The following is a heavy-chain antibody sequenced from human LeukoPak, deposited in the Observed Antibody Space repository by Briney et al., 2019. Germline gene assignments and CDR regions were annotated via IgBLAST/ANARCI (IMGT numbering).Heavy chain of an antibody. V-gene: IGHV1-2*02. J-gene: IGHJ6*03. Sequence: GASVKVSCKASGYTFTGYYMHWVRQAPGQGLEWMGWINPNSGGTNYAQKFQGRVTMTRDTSISTAYMELSRLRSEDTAVYYCARAVGAYDSSGYYYYYYYMDVWGKGTTVTISS. CDR3: ARAVGAYDSSGYYYYYYYMDV. CDR1: GYTFTGYY. D-gene: IGHD3-22*01. CDR2: INPNSGGT.